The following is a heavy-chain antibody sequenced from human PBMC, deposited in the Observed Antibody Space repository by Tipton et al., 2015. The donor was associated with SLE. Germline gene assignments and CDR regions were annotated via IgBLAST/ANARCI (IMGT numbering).Heavy chain of an antibody. Sequence: RSLRLSCTASGFTFGDYAMSWVRQAPGKGLEWVGFIRSKAYGGTTEYAASVKGRFTISRDDSKSIAYLQMNSLKTEDTAVYYCTNIVGAAFDYWGQGTLVTVSS. CDR3: TNIVGAAFDY. J-gene: IGHJ4*02. D-gene: IGHD1-26*01. CDR2: IRSKAYGGTT. V-gene: IGHV3-49*04. CDR1: GFTFGDYA.